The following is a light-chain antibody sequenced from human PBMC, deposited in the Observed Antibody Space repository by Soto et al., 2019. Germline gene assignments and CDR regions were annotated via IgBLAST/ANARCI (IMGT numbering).Light chain of an antibody. CDR3: QHYTIWPLT. Sequence: EIVMTQSPATLSVSPGERATLSCRASHSVSSRLAWYQQKPGQAPRLLIYGASTRATGLPARFSGSGSGTEFTLPISSLQSEDFAVYCCQHYTIWPLTFGGRTKVEIK. CDR1: HSVSSR. CDR2: GAS. J-gene: IGKJ4*01. V-gene: IGKV3-15*01.